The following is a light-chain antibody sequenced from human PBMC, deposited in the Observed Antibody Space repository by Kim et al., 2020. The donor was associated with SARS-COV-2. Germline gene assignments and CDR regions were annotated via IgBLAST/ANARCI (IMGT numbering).Light chain of an antibody. CDR2: GAS. V-gene: IGKV3-15*01. J-gene: IGKJ2*03. CDR3: HQYHTWPYS. CDR1: ESVSTS. Sequence: SPGATDTLPCRDTESVSTSLAWYQQRPGQAPTLLIYGASTRATGIPARFTGSGSGSQFTLTIRGLQSEDFAVYHCHQYHTWPYSFGRGTKLEIK.